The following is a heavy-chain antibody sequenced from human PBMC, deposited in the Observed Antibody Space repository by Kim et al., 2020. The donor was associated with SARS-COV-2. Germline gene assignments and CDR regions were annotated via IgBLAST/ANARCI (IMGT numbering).Heavy chain of an antibody. J-gene: IGHJ3*02. D-gene: IGHD3-3*01. CDR3: VRIFRIWSFDI. CDR1: GFTFSGHW. Sequence: GGSLRLSCTASGFTFSGHWMTWVRQAPGKGLEWVANIKPDGSESYYVDSVRGRFTSSRDNAKNSLYLQMNSLRGEDMAVYYCVRIFRIWSFDIWGQGTLVTVSS. CDR2: IKPDGSES. V-gene: IGHV3-7*03.